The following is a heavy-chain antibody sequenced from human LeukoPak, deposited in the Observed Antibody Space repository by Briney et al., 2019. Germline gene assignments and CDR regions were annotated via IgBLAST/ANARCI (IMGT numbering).Heavy chain of an antibody. J-gene: IGHJ2*01. V-gene: IGHV4-34*01. CDR2: INHSGNT. CDR1: IGSISSYY. D-gene: IGHD4-17*01. CDR3: ARGKVTRDWYFDL. Sequence: PSETLSLTCTVSIGSISSYYWSWIRLPPGKGLEWIGEINHSGNTNYNPSLKSRVTISIDTSKNQFSLKLSSVTAADTAVYYCARGKVTRDWYFDLWGRGTLVTVSS.